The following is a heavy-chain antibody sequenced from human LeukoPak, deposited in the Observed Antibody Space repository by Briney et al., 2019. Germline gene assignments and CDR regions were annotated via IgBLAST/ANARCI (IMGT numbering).Heavy chain of an antibody. CDR2: ISAYNGNP. CDR3: ARCRRDYDFWSGYLTFDY. V-gene: IGHV1-18*01. D-gene: IGHD3-3*01. J-gene: IGHJ4*02. CDR1: GYTFTSYG. Sequence: ASVKVSCKASGYTFTSYGISWVRQAPGQGLEWMGWISAYNGNPNYAQKLQGSVTMTPDTPTSTAYMELRSLRSADPAVYYCARCRRDYDFWSGYLTFDYWGQGTLVTVSS.